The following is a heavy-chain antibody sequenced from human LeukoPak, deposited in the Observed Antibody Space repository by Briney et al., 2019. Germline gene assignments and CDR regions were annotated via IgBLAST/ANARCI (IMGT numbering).Heavy chain of an antibody. CDR1: GGTFSRNA. Sequence: SVKVSCKASGGTFSRNAISWVRQAPGQGLEWMGRFIPMVGVETYAQSFQGRVTITADRSTSTAYMELSSLRSEDTAVYYCARVQAVGVPVAIDAYYSYGMGVWGQGTAVTVSS. D-gene: IGHD2-15*01. CDR3: ARVQAVGVPVAIDAYYSYGMGV. V-gene: IGHV1-69*04. CDR2: FIPMVGVE. J-gene: IGHJ6*02.